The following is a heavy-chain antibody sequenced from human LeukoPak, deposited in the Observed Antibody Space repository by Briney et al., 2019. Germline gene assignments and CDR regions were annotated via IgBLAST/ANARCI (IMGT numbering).Heavy chain of an antibody. J-gene: IGHJ5*02. Sequence: PGGSLRLSCAASGFTFSSYSMNWVRQAPGKGLEWVSSISSSSSYIYYADSVKGRFAISRDNAKNSLYLQMNSLRAEDTAVYYCARDLGYSNYEEWFDPWGQGTLVTVSS. V-gene: IGHV3-21*01. CDR2: ISSSSSYI. D-gene: IGHD4-11*01. CDR1: GFTFSSYS. CDR3: ARDLGYSNYEEWFDP.